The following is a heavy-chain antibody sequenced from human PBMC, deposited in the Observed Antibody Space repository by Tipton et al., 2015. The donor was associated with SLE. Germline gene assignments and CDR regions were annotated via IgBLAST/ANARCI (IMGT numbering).Heavy chain of an antibody. CDR1: GFTFTDYW. D-gene: IGHD4-17*01. Sequence: GSLRLSCAASGFTFTDYWMTWVRQAPGKGLEWVASIEEDGSDKYFVGSVKGRFTISRDNAKNSLFLQMNSLRAEDTAVYYCARLGDYGNFDYWGQGTLATVSS. V-gene: IGHV3-7*01. J-gene: IGHJ4*02. CDR3: ARLGDYGNFDY. CDR2: IEEDGSDK.